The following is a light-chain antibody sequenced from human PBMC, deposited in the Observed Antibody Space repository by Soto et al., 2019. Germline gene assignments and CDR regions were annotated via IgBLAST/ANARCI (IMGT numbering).Light chain of an antibody. V-gene: IGKV1-39*01. CDR2: ASS. J-gene: IGKJ4*01. CDR3: QQSYSNILS. CDR1: QNIYTY. Sequence: DIQLNQSPYSLSASVGDRVTISCRASQNIYTYVNWYQLKPGKAQKLLIFASSTLQSGVPSSFSGSGSGADFSLTISRRPPEDFASYYCQQSYSNILSFGGATRVE.